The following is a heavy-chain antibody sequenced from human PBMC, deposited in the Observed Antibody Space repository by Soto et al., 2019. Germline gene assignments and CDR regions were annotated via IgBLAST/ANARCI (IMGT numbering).Heavy chain of an antibody. CDR1: GGSISSGGYY. V-gene: IGHV4-31*03. D-gene: IGHD3-22*01. Sequence: QVQLQESGPGLVKPSQTLSLTCTVSGGSISSGGYYWSWIRQHPGKGLEWIGYIYYSGSTYYNPSLKSRVTITVDTSKNQFSLKLSPVTAADTAVYYCARGNYDSSGYYPTEFDYWGQGTLVTVSS. J-gene: IGHJ4*02. CDR3: ARGNYDSSGYYPTEFDY. CDR2: IYYSGST.